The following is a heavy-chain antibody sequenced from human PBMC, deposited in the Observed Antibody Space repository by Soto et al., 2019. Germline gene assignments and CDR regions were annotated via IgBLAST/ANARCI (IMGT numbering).Heavy chain of an antibody. CDR3: AREDRWFGELSRFDP. CDR2: LNQGGNEK. Sequence: EVQLVESGGALVQTGGSLRLSCAASGFTFTDYWMSWVRQAPGKGLEWVANLNQGGNEKNYLDSVKGRFTISRDNAKNSVYLQLNSLRAEDTAVYYCAREDRWFGELSRFDPWGQGTLVTVSS. CDR1: GFTFTDYW. V-gene: IGHV3-7*03. J-gene: IGHJ5*02. D-gene: IGHD3-10*01.